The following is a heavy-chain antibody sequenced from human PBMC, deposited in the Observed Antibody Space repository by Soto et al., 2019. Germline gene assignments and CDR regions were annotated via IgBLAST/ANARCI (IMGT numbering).Heavy chain of an antibody. CDR3: AKDPAGKYYYYGMDV. Sequence: GSLRLSCAASGFTFSSYGMHWVRQAPGKGLEWVAVISYDGSNKYYADSVKGRFTISRDNSKNTLYLQMNSLRAEDTAVYYCAKDPAGKYYYYGMDVWGQGTTVTVSS. V-gene: IGHV3-30*18. CDR2: ISYDGSNK. CDR1: GFTFSSYG. J-gene: IGHJ6*02. D-gene: IGHD6-13*01.